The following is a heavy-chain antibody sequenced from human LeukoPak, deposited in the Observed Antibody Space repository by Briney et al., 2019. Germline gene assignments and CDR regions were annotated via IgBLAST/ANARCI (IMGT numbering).Heavy chain of an antibody. V-gene: IGHV4-4*07. CDR3: ARGRGSSWYYFDS. CDR2: IYASGNT. CDR1: GGSISSYY. Sequence: SQTLSLTCTVSGGSISSYYWSWVRQPAGKGLEWIGRIYASGNTNYNPSLEGRVTMTVDTSKNQFSLNLSSVTAADTAVYHCARGRGSSWYYFDSWGQGTLVTVSS. D-gene: IGHD6-13*01. J-gene: IGHJ4*02.